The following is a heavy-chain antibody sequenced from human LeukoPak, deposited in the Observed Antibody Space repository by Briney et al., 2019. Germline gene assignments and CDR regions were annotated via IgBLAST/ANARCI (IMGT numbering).Heavy chain of an antibody. Sequence: ASVKVSCKASGYSFTGYTFTSYAMHWVRQAPGQRLEWMGWINAVSGDTKYSQKLQHRVTFTNDTSAGTSASTAYIELSSLRSEDTAVYHCATGQHAFDIWGQGTMVTVSS. CDR3: ATGQHAFDI. V-gene: IGHV1-3*01. D-gene: IGHD7-27*01. CDR1: GYSFTGYTFTSYA. CDR2: INAVSGDT. J-gene: IGHJ3*02.